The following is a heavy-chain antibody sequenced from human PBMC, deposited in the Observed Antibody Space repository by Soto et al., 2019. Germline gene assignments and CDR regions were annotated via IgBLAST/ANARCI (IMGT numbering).Heavy chain of an antibody. D-gene: IGHD6-19*01. CDR3: ARSSRKQWLGGRLDY. CDR2: INHSGST. J-gene: IGHJ4*02. Sequence: PSETLSLTCAVYGGSFSGYYWSWIRQPPGKGLEWIGEINHSGSTNYNPSLKSRVTTSVDTSKNQFSLKLSSVTAADTAVYYCARSSRKQWLGGRLDYWGQGTLVTVSS. V-gene: IGHV4-34*01. CDR1: GGSFSGYY.